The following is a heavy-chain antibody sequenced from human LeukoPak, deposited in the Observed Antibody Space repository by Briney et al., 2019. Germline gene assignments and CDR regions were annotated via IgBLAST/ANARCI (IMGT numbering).Heavy chain of an antibody. V-gene: IGHV3-7*01. CDR2: IGQDGSET. Sequence: PGGSLRLSCEASGFFLSNYWMSWVRQAPGKGLEWVANIGQDGSETNYLDSVRGRFTISRDNAKNSLYLQMNGLRAEDTAVYYCARVWISGYTLIDYWGQGTLVTVSS. D-gene: IGHD6-25*01. J-gene: IGHJ4*02. CDR3: ARVWISGYTLIDY. CDR1: GFFLSNYW.